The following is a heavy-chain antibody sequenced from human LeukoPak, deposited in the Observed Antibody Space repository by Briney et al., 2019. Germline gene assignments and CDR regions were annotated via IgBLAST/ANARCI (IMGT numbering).Heavy chain of an antibody. J-gene: IGHJ4*02. V-gene: IGHV3-48*01. CDR2: XXSSGRTI. CDR3: ARQAICXDNCYYRHLDL. CDR1: GFTFSSYT. D-gene: IGHD2-21*01. Sequence: GGSLXLSXAASGFTFSSYTXXXXXQAPGKGXXXXXXXXSSGRTIYYADSLEXRXXXXXDNAKNSLYLQMSSLRAEXXALYYCARQAICXDNCYYRHLDLWGQGTLVTVSS.